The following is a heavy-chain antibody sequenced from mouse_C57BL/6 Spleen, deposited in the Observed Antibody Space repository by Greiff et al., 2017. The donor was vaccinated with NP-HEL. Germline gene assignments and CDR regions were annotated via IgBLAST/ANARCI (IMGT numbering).Heavy chain of an antibody. CDR3: ARERDGNYGDAMDY. V-gene: IGHV2-6*03. D-gene: IGHD2-1*01. Sequence: VQLQQSGPGLVAPSQSLSITCTVSGFSLTSYGVHWVRQPPGKGLEWLVVIWSDGSTTYNSALKSRLSISKDNSKSQVFLKMNSLQTDDTAMYYCARERDGNYGDAMDYWGQGTSVTVSS. CDR2: IWSDGST. J-gene: IGHJ4*01. CDR1: GFSLTSYG.